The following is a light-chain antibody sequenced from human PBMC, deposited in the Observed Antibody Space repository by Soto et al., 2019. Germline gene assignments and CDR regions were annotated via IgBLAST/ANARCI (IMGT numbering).Light chain of an antibody. CDR2: KAS. Sequence: DIQMTQSPSTLSASVGDRVTITCRASQSISSWLVWYQQKPGKAPILVIYKASSLESGVTSRFSGSGSGTEYTLTISSLQPDDFATYYCHQYSSYSRYTFGQGTKLEIK. CDR1: QSISSW. CDR3: HQYSSYSRYT. V-gene: IGKV1-5*03. J-gene: IGKJ2*01.